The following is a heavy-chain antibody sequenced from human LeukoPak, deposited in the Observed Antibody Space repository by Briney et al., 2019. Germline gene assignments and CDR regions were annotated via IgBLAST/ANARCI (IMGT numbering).Heavy chain of an antibody. CDR1: GFTFSSYE. CDR2: ISSSGSTI. D-gene: IGHD3-10*01. Sequence: TGGSLRLCCAASGFTFSSYEMNWVRQAPGKGLEWVSYISSSGSTIYYADSVKGRFTISRDNAKNSLYLQMNSLRAEDTAVYYCASNYYGSGTYSYNWFDPWGQGTLVTVSS. CDR3: ASNYYGSGTYSYNWFDP. V-gene: IGHV3-48*03. J-gene: IGHJ5*02.